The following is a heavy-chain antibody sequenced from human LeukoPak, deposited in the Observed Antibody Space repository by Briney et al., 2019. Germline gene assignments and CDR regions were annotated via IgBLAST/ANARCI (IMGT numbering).Heavy chain of an antibody. CDR1: GFTFSRYW. V-gene: IGHV3-74*03. CDR3: ASALGGHGGH. D-gene: IGHD1-26*01. CDR2: IKNDGSST. J-gene: IGHJ4*02. Sequence: PGGSLRLSCAASGFTFSRYWMHWVRQAPGKGLVWVSLIKNDGSSTTYADSVKGRFTISRDNAKNTLFLQMNSLRADDTAIYYCASALGGHGGHWGQGTLVTVSS.